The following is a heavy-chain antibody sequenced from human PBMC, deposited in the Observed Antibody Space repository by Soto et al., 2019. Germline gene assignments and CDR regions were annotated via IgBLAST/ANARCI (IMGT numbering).Heavy chain of an antibody. CDR2: IIPIFGTA. J-gene: IGHJ3*02. D-gene: IGHD2-21*02. V-gene: IGHV1-69*13. Sequence: SVKVSCKASGGTFSSYAISWVRQAPGQGLEWMGGIIPIFGTANYAQKFQGRVTITADESTSTAYMELSSLRSEDTAVYYCASSEPVVTAILNALDIWGQGTMVTVSS. CDR1: GGTFSSYA. CDR3: ASSEPVVTAILNALDI.